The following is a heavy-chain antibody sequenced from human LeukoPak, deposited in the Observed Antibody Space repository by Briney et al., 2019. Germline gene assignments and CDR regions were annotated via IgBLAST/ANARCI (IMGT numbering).Heavy chain of an antibody. Sequence: GGSLRPSCAASGFALSSHWMTWVRQVPGRGPEWVANVNRDGSETYYPDSVKGRFTISKDNAKNSLYLQMNSLRAEDTALYHCARNNGMDVWGQGTTVIVSS. CDR1: GFALSSHW. CDR3: ARNNGMDV. CDR2: VNRDGSET. V-gene: IGHV3-7*03. J-gene: IGHJ6*02.